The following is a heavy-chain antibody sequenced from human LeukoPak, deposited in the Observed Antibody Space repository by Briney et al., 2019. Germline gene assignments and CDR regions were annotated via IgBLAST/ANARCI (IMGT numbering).Heavy chain of an antibody. Sequence: PSETLPLTCTVSGGSISSYYWSWIRQPPGKGLEWIGYIYYSGSTNYNPSLKSRVSISVDTSKNKFSLKLSSVTAADTAVYYCASFSAYGDYGTWGQGTLVTVSS. CDR1: GGSISSYY. J-gene: IGHJ5*02. V-gene: IGHV4-59*08. D-gene: IGHD4-17*01. CDR3: ASFSAYGDYGT. CDR2: IYYSGST.